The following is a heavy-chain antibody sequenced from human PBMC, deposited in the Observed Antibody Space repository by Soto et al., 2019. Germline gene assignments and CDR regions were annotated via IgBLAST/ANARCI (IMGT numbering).Heavy chain of an antibody. J-gene: IGHJ6*02. CDR2: INCNTGGT. Sequence: QVQLVQSGAEVKKPGASVKVSCKASGYTFTAYYIHWVRQAPGQGLEWMGWINCNTGGTNYAQKLKDWVTMTRETSINTAYMEQSRLSTDDTALYYCAGVSSSYLGALFIYFWGQGTTVTVSS. V-gene: IGHV1-2*04. CDR1: GYTFTAYY. CDR3: AGVSSSYLGALFIYF. D-gene: IGHD2-15*01.